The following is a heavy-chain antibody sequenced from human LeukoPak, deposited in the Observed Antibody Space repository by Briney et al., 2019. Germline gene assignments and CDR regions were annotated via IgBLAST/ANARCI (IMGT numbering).Heavy chain of an antibody. Sequence: PGGSLRLSCAASGFTFSSYSMNWVRQAPGKGLEWVSSISSSSSYIYYADSVKGRFTISRDNAKNSLYLQMNSLRAEDTAVYYCARANYDYVWGPLLGAFDIWGQGTMVTVSS. D-gene: IGHD3-16*01. CDR2: ISSSSSYI. CDR3: ARANYDYVWGPLLGAFDI. CDR1: GFTFSSYS. J-gene: IGHJ3*02. V-gene: IGHV3-21*01.